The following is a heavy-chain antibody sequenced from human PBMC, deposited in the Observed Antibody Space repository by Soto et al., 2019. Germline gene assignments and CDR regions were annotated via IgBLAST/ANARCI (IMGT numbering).Heavy chain of an antibody. CDR1: GFTFSSYY. D-gene: IGHD3-22*01. CDR2: ISSSSSYI. CDR3: ARYRSYYDSSGADYYYYGMDV. V-gene: IGHV3-21*04. Sequence: GGSLRLSCAASGFTFSSYYMNWVRQAPGKGLEWVSSISSSSSYIYYADSVKGRFTVSRDNAKNSLYLQMNSLKASDTAMYYCARYRSYYDSSGADYYYYGMDVWGQGTTVTVSS. J-gene: IGHJ6*02.